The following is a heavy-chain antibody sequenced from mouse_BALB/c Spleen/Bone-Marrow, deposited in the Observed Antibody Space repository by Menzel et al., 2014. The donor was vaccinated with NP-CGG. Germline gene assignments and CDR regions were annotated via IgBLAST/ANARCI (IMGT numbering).Heavy chain of an antibody. Sequence: EVQLQQSGAELVKPGASVKLSCTASGFNIKDTYMHWVKQRPEQGLEWIGRIDPANGNTKYDPKFQGKATITADTSSNTAYLQLISLTSEDTAVYYCANYYYGSSLFAYWGQGTLVTVSA. V-gene: IGHV14-3*02. CDR1: GFNIKDTY. D-gene: IGHD1-1*01. J-gene: IGHJ3*01. CDR2: IDPANGNT. CDR3: ANYYYGSSLFAY.